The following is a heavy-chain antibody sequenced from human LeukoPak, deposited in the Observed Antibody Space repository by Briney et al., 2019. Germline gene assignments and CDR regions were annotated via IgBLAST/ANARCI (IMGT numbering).Heavy chain of an antibody. V-gene: IGHV4-34*01. D-gene: IGHD4-17*01. J-gene: IGHJ4*02. CDR1: GGSFSGYY. CDR2: INHSGST. Sequence: SETLSLTCAVYGGSFSGYYWSWIRQPPGKGLEWIGEINHSGSTNYNPSLKSRVTISVDTSKNQFSLKLSSVTAADTAVYYCARGTQDDHGDLLPGNYWGQGTLVTVSS. CDR3: ARGTQDDHGDLLPGNY.